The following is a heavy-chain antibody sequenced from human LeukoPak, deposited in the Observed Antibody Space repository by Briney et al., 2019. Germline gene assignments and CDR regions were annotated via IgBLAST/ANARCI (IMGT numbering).Heavy chain of an antibody. CDR1: GFTFSSYG. J-gene: IGHJ4*02. D-gene: IGHD3-10*01. CDR2: IWYGGSNK. V-gene: IGHV3-33*06. Sequence: PGRSLRLSCAASGFTFSSYGMHWVRQAPGKGLEWVAVIWYGGSNKYYADSVKGRFTISRDNSQNTLYLQMNSLRADDTAVYYCAKGRSEGSGTYYPSFDYWGQGTLVTVSS. CDR3: AKGRSEGSGTYYPSFDY.